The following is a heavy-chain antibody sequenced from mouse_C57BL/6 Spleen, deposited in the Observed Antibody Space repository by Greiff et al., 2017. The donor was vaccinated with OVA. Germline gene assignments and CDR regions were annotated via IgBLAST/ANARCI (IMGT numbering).Heavy chain of an antibody. CDR3: ARGGLYYDYDWYFDV. Sequence: VQLQQPGAELVKPGASVKMSCKASGYTFTSYWITWVKQRPGQGLEWIGDIYPGSGSTNYNEKFKSKATLTVDTSSSTAYMQLSSLTSEDSAVYYCARGGLYYDYDWYFDVWGTGTTVTVSS. J-gene: IGHJ1*03. CDR1: GYTFTSYW. CDR2: IYPGSGST. D-gene: IGHD2-4*01. V-gene: IGHV1-55*01.